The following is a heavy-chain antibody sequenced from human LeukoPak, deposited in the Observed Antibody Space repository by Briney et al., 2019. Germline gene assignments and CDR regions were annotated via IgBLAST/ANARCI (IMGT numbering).Heavy chain of an antibody. V-gene: IGHV4-39*01. CDR2: IYYSGST. J-gene: IGHJ4*02. Sequence: SETLSLTCTVSGGSIRSSSYCWDWIRQPPGKGLEWIGSIYYSGSTYYNPSLKSRVAISVDTSKNQFSLKLSSVTAADTAVYYCTRGLRWDLSISGTSALDYWGQGTLVTVSS. CDR1: GGSIRSSSYC. CDR3: TRGLRWDLSISGTSALDY. D-gene: IGHD1-26*01.